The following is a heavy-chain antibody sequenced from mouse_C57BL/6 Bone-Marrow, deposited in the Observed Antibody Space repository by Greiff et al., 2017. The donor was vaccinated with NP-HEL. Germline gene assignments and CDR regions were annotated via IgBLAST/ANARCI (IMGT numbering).Heavy chain of an antibody. CDR3: ARRGNYVERFDY. D-gene: IGHD2-1*01. V-gene: IGHV1-64*01. Sequence: LQQPGAELVKPGASVKLSCKASGYTFTSYWMHWVKQRPGQGLEWIGMIHPNSGSTNYNEKFKSKATLTVDKSSSTAYMQLSSLTSEDSAVYYCARRGNYVERFDYWGQGTTLTVSS. CDR1: GYTFTSYW. J-gene: IGHJ2*01. CDR2: IHPNSGST.